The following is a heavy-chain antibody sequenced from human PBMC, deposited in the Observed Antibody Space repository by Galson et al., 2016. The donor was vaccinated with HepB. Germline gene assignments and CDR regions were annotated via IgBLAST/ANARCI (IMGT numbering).Heavy chain of an antibody. CDR2: ISTSSSPI. V-gene: IGHV3-21*01. CDR3: ARIIKTGTTSHFDY. J-gene: IGHJ4*02. D-gene: IGHD1-7*01. CDR1: GFTFNTYN. Sequence: SLRLSCAASGFTFNTYNMDWVRQAPGKGLEWVSYISTSSSPISYRDSVKGRFTISRDNTKNSLYLQLNSLRAEDTAVYYCARIIKTGTTSHFDYWGQGTLVTVSS.